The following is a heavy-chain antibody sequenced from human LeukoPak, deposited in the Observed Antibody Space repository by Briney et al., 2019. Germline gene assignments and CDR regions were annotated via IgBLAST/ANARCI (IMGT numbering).Heavy chain of an antibody. J-gene: IGHJ6*02. V-gene: IGHV3-21*01. CDR3: AREGRYCSSTSCFVYYYGMDV. CDR1: GFTFSSYS. CDR2: ISSSSSYI. Sequence: PGGSPRLSCAASGFTFSSYSMNWVRQAPGKGLEWVSSISSSSSYIYYADSVKGRFTIYRDNAKNSLHLQMNSLRAEDTAVYYCAREGRYCSSTSCFVYYYGMDVWGQGTTVTVSS. D-gene: IGHD2-2*01.